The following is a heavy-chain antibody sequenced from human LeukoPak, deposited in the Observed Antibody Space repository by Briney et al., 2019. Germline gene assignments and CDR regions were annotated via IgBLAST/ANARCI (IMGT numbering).Heavy chain of an antibody. CDR1: GGSFSGYY. J-gene: IGHJ4*02. D-gene: IGHD3-10*01. CDR3: ARGSILKYDSGTYNY. Sequence: SETLSLTCAVYGGSFSGYYWSWIRQPPGKGLEWIGEINHSGSTNYNPSLKSRVTISVDTSKNQFSLKLSSVTAADTAVYYCARGSILKYDSGTYNYWGQGTLVTVSS. CDR2: INHSGST. V-gene: IGHV4-34*01.